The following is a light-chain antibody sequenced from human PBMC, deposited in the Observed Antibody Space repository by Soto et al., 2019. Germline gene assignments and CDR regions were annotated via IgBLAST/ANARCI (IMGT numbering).Light chain of an antibody. V-gene: IGKV1-39*01. J-gene: IGKJ5*01. CDR2: AAS. CDR1: QGISTY. CDR3: QQYDNYPLT. Sequence: DIQMTQSPSSLSASVGDRVTITCRASQGISTYLNWYHQKPGKAPKLLIYAASSLQSGVPSRFSGSGSGTDFTLTISSLQPEDFATYYCQQYDNYPLTFGHGTRLEIK.